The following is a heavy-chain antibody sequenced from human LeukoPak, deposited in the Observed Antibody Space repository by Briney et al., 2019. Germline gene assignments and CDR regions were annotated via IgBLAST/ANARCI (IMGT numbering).Heavy chain of an antibody. CDR1: GFTFSDYY. J-gene: IGHJ4*02. CDR2: ISGGSSYT. CDR3: ASRGDTSGYYYFDY. D-gene: IGHD3-22*01. Sequence: GGSLRLSCAASGFTFSDYYMTWIRQAPGKGLEWVSYISGGSSYTNYADSVKGRFTISRDNAKNSLYLQMNSLRADDTAVYYCASRGDTSGYYYFDYWGQGTLVTVSS. V-gene: IGHV3-11*03.